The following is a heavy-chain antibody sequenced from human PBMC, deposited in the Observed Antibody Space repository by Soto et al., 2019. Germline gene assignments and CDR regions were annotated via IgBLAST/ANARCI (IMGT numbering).Heavy chain of an antibody. CDR1: GFTISNYV. V-gene: IGHV3-23*01. D-gene: IGHD3-9*01. CDR2: IRGSDGRT. Sequence: GGSLRLSCAASGFTISNYVMTWVRQAPGKGLEWVSTIRGSDGRTYHADSVKGRFTISRDNSKNTLYLQMNSLRAEDTAVYYCAKDVNYDMLAGYYYYWGQGTLVTVSS. J-gene: IGHJ4*02. CDR3: AKDVNYDMLAGYYYY.